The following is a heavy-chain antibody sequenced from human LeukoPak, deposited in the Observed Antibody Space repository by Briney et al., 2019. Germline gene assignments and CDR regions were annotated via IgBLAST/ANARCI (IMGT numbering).Heavy chain of an antibody. D-gene: IGHD2-15*01. CDR2: IYPGDSDT. V-gene: IGHV5-51*01. J-gene: IGHJ6*03. Sequence: GESLKISCKGSGYSFTSYWIGWVRQMPGKGLEWMGIIYPGDSDTRYSPSFQGQVTISADKSISTAYLQWSSLKASDTAMYYCARRYCSGGSCYNYMDVWGKGTTVTVS. CDR3: ARRYCSGGSCYNYMDV. CDR1: GYSFTSYW.